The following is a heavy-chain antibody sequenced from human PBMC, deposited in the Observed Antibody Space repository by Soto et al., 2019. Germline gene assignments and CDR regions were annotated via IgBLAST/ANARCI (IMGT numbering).Heavy chain of an antibody. CDR1: GYSFTSYW. CDR3: ARQAAAGPIYYYYGMDV. V-gene: IGHV5-51*01. D-gene: IGHD6-13*01. J-gene: IGHJ6*02. CDR2: IYPGGSDT. Sequence: GESLKISCKGSGYSFTSYWIGWVRQMPGKGLEWMGIIYPGGSDTRYSPSFQGQVTISADKSISTAYLQWSSLKASDTAMYYCARQAAAGPIYYYYGMDVWGQGTTVTVSS.